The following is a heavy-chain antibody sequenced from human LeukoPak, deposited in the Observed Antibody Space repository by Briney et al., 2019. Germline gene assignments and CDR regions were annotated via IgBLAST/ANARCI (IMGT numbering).Heavy chain of an antibody. CDR1: GFTFSSYG. D-gene: IGHD2-2*01. Sequence: GRSLRLSCAASGFTFSSYGMHWVRQAPGKGLEWVAVISYDGSNKYYADSVKGRFTISRDNAKTSLYLQMDSLRAEDTAVYYCARASTTRGFDYWGQGTLVTVSS. J-gene: IGHJ4*02. V-gene: IGHV3-30*03. CDR2: ISYDGSNK. CDR3: ARASTTRGFDY.